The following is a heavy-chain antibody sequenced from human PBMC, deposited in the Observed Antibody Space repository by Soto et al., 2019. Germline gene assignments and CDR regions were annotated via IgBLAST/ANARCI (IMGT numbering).Heavy chain of an antibody. CDR1: GFSLTTHGMG. CDR3: AHSPAYYTDSRGQKAGAFDT. Sequence: QITLKESGPTLVKPTQTLTLTCTFSGFSLTTHGMGVGWVRQPPGKALEWLALIYWNDDKYYSPSLESRLTITKDTSKIPVVLTVTNIDPVDTGTSFCAHSPAYYTDSRGQKAGAFDTWGHGTLVTVS. J-gene: IGHJ3*02. CDR2: IYWNDDK. V-gene: IGHV2-5*01. D-gene: IGHD3-22*01.